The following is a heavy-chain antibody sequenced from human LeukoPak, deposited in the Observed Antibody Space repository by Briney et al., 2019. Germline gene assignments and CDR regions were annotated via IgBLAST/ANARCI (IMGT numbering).Heavy chain of an antibody. V-gene: IGHV3-74*01. CDR3: ASPRYSYGVPTDY. CDR1: GFTFSSYW. J-gene: IGHJ4*02. CDR2: INGDGSST. D-gene: IGHD5-24*01. Sequence: GGSLRLSCAASGFTFSSYWMHWVRQAPGKGLVWVSRINGDGSSTSYADSVKGRFTISSEIAKNTLYLQMNSLRAEDTAVYYCASPRYSYGVPTDYWGQGTLVTVSS.